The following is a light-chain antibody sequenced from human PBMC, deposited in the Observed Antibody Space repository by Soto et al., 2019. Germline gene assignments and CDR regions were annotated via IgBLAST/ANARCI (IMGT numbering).Light chain of an antibody. CDR2: GAS. Sequence: EIVLTQSPGTLSLSPGERATLSCRASQSVSSSYLAWYQQKPGQAPRLLIYGASSRATGIPDRFSGSGSGTDFTLTISRLAPEDFAVYYWQQGSTFGQGTKLEIK. CDR1: QSVSSSY. V-gene: IGKV3-20*01. J-gene: IGKJ2*01. CDR3: QQGST.